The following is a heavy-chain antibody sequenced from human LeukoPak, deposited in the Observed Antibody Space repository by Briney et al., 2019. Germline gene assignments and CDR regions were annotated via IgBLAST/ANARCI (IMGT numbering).Heavy chain of an antibody. CDR1: GYKFTNYW. CDR3: ARPTDFAFDY. Sequence: ESLKISCKASGYKFTNYWIGWVRQMPGKGLEWMGILNPGDSVTRYSSSFQGQVTISADKSINTAYLQWSSLKASDTAMYFCARPTDFAFDYWGQGTLVTVSS. D-gene: IGHD1-14*01. V-gene: IGHV5-51*01. J-gene: IGHJ4*02. CDR2: LNPGDSVT.